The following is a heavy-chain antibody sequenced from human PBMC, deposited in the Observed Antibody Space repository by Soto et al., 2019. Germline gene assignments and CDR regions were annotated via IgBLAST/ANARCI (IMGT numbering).Heavy chain of an antibody. J-gene: IGHJ4*02. V-gene: IGHV1-46*01. CDR2: INPRDENT. CDR1: GYSFTDYY. CDR3: ARDTRGWEFGSNFDF. D-gene: IGHD3-3*01. Sequence: ASVKVSCKTSGYSFTDYYMHWLRQAPGQGLEWIGIINPRDENTHYAQRFRGRVTMTRDTSTTTLYMELSSLGFEDTAVYYCARDTRGWEFGSNFDFWGQGTLVTVSS.